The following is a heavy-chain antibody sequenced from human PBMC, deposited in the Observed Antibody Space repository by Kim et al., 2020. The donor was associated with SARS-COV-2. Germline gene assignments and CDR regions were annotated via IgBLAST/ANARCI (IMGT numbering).Heavy chain of an antibody. D-gene: IGHD1-26*01. Sequence: NYAQKLQGRVTMTTDTSTSTAYMELRSLRSDDTAVYYCARDGSYPGSFDYWGQGTLVTVSS. V-gene: IGHV1-18*01. CDR3: ARDGSYPGSFDY. J-gene: IGHJ4*02.